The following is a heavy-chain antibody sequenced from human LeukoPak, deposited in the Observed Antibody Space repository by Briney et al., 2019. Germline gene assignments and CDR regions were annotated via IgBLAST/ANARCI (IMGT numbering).Heavy chain of an antibody. Sequence: ASVKVSCKASQYTFTDYAVHWVRQAPGQRLEWMGWINAGNGNTKYSQKFQGRVTITRDTSASTAYMELSSLRSEDTAVYYCARSPGYSSGWSLLFDYWGQGTLVTVSS. CDR2: INAGNGNT. D-gene: IGHD6-19*01. CDR3: ARSPGYSSGWSLLFDY. V-gene: IGHV1-3*01. J-gene: IGHJ4*02. CDR1: QYTFTDYA.